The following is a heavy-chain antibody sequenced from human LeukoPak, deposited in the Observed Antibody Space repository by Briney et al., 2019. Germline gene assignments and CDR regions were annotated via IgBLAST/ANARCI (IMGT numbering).Heavy chain of an antibody. CDR3: ARLTYYYDSSGHYYWFDP. J-gene: IGHJ5*02. CDR1: AGSVSSTSYY. Sequence: SETMSFTCAVSAGSVSSTSYYWSWIRQPPGKGLEWIGYIYYSGSINYNTSLKSRVTISLDTSKNQFSLKLSSVTAADTAVYYCARLTYYYDSSGHYYWFDPWGQRTLASVSS. D-gene: IGHD3-22*01. V-gene: IGHV4-61*01. CDR2: IYYSGSI.